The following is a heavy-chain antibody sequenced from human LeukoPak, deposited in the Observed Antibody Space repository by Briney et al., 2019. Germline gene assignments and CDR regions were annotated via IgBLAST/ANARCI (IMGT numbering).Heavy chain of an antibody. CDR2: IKQDGSEK. J-gene: IGHJ6*03. CDR1: GFTFSSYE. D-gene: IGHD3-9*01. Sequence: GGSLRLSCAASGFTFSSYEMSWVRQAPGKGLEWVANIKQDGSEKYYVDSVKGRFTISRDNAKNSLYLHMNSLRAEDTAVYYCARVEELRYFDWLLQNRNYYYYYYYMDVWGKGTTVTISS. V-gene: IGHV3-7*01. CDR3: ARVEELRYFDWLLQNRNYYYYYYYMDV.